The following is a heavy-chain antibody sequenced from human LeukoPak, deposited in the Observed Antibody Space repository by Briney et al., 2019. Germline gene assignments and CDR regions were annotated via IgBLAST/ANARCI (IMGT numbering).Heavy chain of an antibody. CDR2: ISYDGSNK. CDR1: GFTFSRYA. Sequence: GGSLRLSCAASGFTFSRYAMHWVRQAPGKGLEWVAVISYDGSNKYYADSVKGRFTISRDNSKNTLYLQMNSLRAEDTAVYYCARAELWFGELLLSIDYWGQGTLVTVSS. CDR3: ARAELWFGELLLSIDY. J-gene: IGHJ4*02. V-gene: IGHV3-30*04. D-gene: IGHD3-10*01.